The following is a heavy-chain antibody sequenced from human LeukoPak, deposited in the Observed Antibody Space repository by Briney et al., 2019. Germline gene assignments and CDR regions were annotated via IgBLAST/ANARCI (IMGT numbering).Heavy chain of an antibody. CDR1: GFTFSSYA. Sequence: GGSLRLSCAASGFTFSSYAMSWVRPAPGKGLEWVSAISGSGGSTYYADSVKGRFTISRDNAKNSLYLQMNSLRAEDTAVYYCARESSDFWSGYQAYWGQGTLVTVSS. J-gene: IGHJ4*02. V-gene: IGHV3-23*01. CDR2: ISGSGGST. CDR3: ARESSDFWSGYQAY. D-gene: IGHD3-3*01.